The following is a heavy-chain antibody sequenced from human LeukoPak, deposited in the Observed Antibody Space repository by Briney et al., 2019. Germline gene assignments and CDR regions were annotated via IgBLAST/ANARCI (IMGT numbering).Heavy chain of an antibody. CDR3: ARAGEVDLKWLRLGYYFDY. Sequence: ASVKVSCKASGYTFTSYDINWVRQATGQGLEWMGWINAGNGNTKYSQKFQGRVTITRDTSASTVYVELSSLRSEDTAVYYCARAGEVDLKWLRLGYYFDYWGQGTLVTVSS. J-gene: IGHJ4*02. V-gene: IGHV1-3*01. D-gene: IGHD5-12*01. CDR2: INAGNGNT. CDR1: GYTFTSYD.